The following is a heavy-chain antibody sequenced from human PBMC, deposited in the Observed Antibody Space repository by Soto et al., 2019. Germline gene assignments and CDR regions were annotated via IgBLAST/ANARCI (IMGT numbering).Heavy chain of an antibody. D-gene: IGHD6-13*01. CDR2: INTNTGNP. CDR3: ARDQGRSSWYQEDAFDI. J-gene: IGHJ3*02. CDR1: GYTFTSYA. V-gene: IGHV7-4-1*02. Sequence: ASVKVSCKASGYTFTSYAMNWVRQAPGQGLEWMGWINTNTGNPTYAQGFTGRFVFSLDTSVSTAYLQISSLKAEDTAVYYCARDQGRSSWYQEDAFDIWGQGTMVTVSS.